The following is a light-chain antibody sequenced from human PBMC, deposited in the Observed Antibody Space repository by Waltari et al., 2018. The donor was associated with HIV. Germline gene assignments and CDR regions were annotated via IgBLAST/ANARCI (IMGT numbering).Light chain of an antibody. J-gene: IGLJ3*02. CDR1: SGYPAYA. CDR3: QTWDTGIRV. Sequence: QLVLTQSASASASLGASVKLTCTLSSGYPAYAIAWHQQQAEKGPRYLMKVNSDGSYSRGDGIPDRFSGSSSEAERYLTISSLQSEDEADYYCQTWDTGIRVFGGGTKLTVL. V-gene: IGLV4-69*01. CDR2: VNSDGSY.